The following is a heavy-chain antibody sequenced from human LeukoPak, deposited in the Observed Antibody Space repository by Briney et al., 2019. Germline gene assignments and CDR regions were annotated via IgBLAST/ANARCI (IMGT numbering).Heavy chain of an antibody. Sequence: GASVKVSCKASGYTFTSYYMHWVRQAPGKGLEWMGGFDPEDGETIYAQKFQGRVTMTEDTSTDTAYMELSSLRSEDTAVYYCATTPRGCTNGVCRYYYYYYGMDVWGQGTTVTVSS. CDR2: FDPEDGET. CDR1: GYTFTSYY. J-gene: IGHJ6*02. V-gene: IGHV1-24*01. D-gene: IGHD2-8*01. CDR3: ATTPRGCTNGVCRYYYYYYGMDV.